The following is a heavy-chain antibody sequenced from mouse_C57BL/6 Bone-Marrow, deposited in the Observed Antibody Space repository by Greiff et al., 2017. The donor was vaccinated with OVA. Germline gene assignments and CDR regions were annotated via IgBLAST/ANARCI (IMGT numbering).Heavy chain of an antibody. CDR2: ILPGSGST. J-gene: IGHJ2*01. Sequence: VQLQQSGAELMKPGASVKLSCTATGYTFTGYWIEWVKQRPGHGLEWIGRILPGSGSTKYTAKFQGKATFTADTSSNTAYLQLTSLTSEDTAIYDCARRSAYYSNGGEVDYRGQGTTLTVSS. V-gene: IGHV1-9*01. D-gene: IGHD2-5*01. CDR3: ARRSAYYSNGGEVDY. CDR1: GYTFTGYW.